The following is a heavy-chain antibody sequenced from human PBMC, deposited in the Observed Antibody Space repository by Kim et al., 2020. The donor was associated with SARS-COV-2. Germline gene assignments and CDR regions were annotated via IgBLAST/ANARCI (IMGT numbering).Heavy chain of an antibody. CDR1: GFTFSSYG. CDR3: AKEGPRAYSSSWYSDY. V-gene: IGHV3-30*18. D-gene: IGHD6-13*01. J-gene: IGHJ4*02. CDR2: ISYDGSNK. Sequence: GGSLRLSCAASGFTFSSYGMHWVRQAPGKGLEWVAVISYDGSNKYYADSVKGRFTISRDNSKNTLYLQMNSLRAEDTAVYYCAKEGPRAYSSSWYSDYWGQGTLVTVSS.